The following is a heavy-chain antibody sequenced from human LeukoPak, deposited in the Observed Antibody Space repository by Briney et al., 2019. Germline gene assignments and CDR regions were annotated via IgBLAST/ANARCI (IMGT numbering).Heavy chain of an antibody. CDR3: AREAPITGTTSHFDY. CDR2: IYYGGST. CDR1: GGSISSYY. J-gene: IGHJ4*01. V-gene: IGHV4-59*01. Sequence: SETLSLTCTVSGGSISSYYWSWIRQPPGKGLEWIGYIYYGGSTNYNPSLKSRVTISVDTSKNQFSLKLSSVTAADTAVYYCAREAPITGTTSHFDYWGQGTLVTVSS. D-gene: IGHD1-20*01.